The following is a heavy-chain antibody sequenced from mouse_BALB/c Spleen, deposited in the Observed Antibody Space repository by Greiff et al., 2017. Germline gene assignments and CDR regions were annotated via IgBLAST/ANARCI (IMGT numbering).Heavy chain of an antibody. V-gene: IGHV3-1*02. J-gene: IGHJ1*01. D-gene: IGHD2-3*01. CDR1: GYSITSCYS. CDR2: IHYSGST. Sequence: EVKLQESGPDLVKPSQSLSLTCTVTGYSITSCYSWHWIRQFPGNKLEWMGYIHYSGSTNYNPSLKSRISITQDTSKNQFFLQLNSVTTEDTATYYCARFSYDGYYWYIDVWGAGTTVTVSS. CDR3: ARFSYDGYYWYIDV.